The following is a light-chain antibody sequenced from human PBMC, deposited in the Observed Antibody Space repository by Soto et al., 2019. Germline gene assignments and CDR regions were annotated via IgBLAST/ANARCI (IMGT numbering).Light chain of an antibody. Sequence: EIVLTQSPATLSLSPGERATLSCRASESISSYLAWYQQRPGQAPSLLIYDASNRATGIPARFSGSGSGTDFPLTIDNLEPEEFAVYYCQQRSKWPLTFGGGTKVEI. V-gene: IGKV3-11*01. CDR2: DAS. CDR1: ESISSY. J-gene: IGKJ4*01. CDR3: QQRSKWPLT.